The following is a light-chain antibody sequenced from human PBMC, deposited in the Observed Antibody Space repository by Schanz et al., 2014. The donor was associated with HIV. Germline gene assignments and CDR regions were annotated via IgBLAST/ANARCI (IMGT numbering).Light chain of an antibody. CDR3: QQYYSYPRT. Sequence: DIQLTQSPSFLSASVGDRVTITCRASQGISSYLAWYQQMPAKAPKLLIYAASTLHSGVPSRFSGSGSGTDFTLTISCLQSEDFATYYCQQYYSYPRTFGQGTKVEIK. J-gene: IGKJ1*01. V-gene: IGKV1-9*01. CDR2: AAS. CDR1: QGISSY.